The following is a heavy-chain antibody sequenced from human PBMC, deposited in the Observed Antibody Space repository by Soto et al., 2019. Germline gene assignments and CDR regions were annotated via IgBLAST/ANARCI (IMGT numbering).Heavy chain of an antibody. J-gene: IGHJ4*02. V-gene: IGHV3-30-3*01. CDR3: ARDIVGATWVYFDY. Sequence: GGSLRLSCAASGFTFSSYAMHWVRQAPGKGLEWVAVISYDGSNKYYADSVKGRFTISRDNSKNTLYLQMNSLRAEDTAVYYCARDIVGATWVYFDYWGQGTLVTVSS. D-gene: IGHD1-26*01. CDR2: ISYDGSNK. CDR1: GFTFSSYA.